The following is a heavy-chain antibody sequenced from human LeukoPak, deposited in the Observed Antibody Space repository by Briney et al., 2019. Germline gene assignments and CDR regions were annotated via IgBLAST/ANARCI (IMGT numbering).Heavy chain of an antibody. CDR1: GGTFSSYA. V-gene: IGHV1-69*13. CDR2: IIPIFGTA. Sequence: ASVKVSCTASGGTFSSYAISWVRQAPGQGLEWMGGIIPIFGTANYAQKFRGRVTITADESTSTAYMELSSLRSEDTAVYYCARGLPGGAVTAFDIWGQGTMVTVSS. CDR3: ARGLPGGAVTAFDI. D-gene: IGHD4-17*01. J-gene: IGHJ3*02.